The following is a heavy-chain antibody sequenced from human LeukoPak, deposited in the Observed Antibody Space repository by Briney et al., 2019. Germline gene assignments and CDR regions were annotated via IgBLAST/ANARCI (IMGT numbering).Heavy chain of an antibody. J-gene: IGHJ4*02. D-gene: IGHD3-16*02. CDR2: ISSSSSTI. CDR3: ARDSDDYVWGSYRRHEGY. V-gene: IGHV3-48*01. Sequence: PGGSLRLSCAASGFTFSSYSMNWVRQAPGKGLEWVSYISSSSSTIYYADSVKGRFTISRDNAKNSLYLQMDSLRAEDTAVYYCARDSDDYVWGSYRRHEGYWGQGTLVTVSS. CDR1: GFTFSSYS.